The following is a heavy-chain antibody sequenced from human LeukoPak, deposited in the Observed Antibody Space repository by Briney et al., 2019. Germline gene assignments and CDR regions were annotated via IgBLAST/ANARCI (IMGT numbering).Heavy chain of an antibody. Sequence: ASVKVSCKASGYTFTSYYMHWVRQAPGQGLEWMGWISAYNGNTNYAQNLQGRVTMTTDTSTSTAYMELRSLRSDDTAMYYCTRDRSSSPFYFDYWGQGTLVTVSS. V-gene: IGHV1-18*04. D-gene: IGHD6-13*01. CDR1: GYTFTSYY. CDR2: ISAYNGNT. J-gene: IGHJ4*02. CDR3: TRDRSSSPFYFDY.